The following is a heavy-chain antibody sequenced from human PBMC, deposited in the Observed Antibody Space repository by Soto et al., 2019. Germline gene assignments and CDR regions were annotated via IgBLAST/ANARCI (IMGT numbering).Heavy chain of an antibody. J-gene: IGHJ4*02. V-gene: IGHV4-61*01. D-gene: IGHD3-22*01. CDR1: GGSVSSGSYY. Sequence: PSETLSLTCTVSGGSVSSGSYYWSWIRQPPGKGLEWIGYIYYSGSTYYNPSLKSRVTISVDTSKNQFSLKLSSVTAADTAVYYCASSYYYDSSGYQAFDYWGQGTLVTVSS. CDR3: ASSYYYDSSGYQAFDY. CDR2: IYYSGST.